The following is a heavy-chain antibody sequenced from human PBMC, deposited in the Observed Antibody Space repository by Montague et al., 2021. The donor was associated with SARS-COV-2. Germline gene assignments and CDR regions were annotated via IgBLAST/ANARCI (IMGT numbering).Heavy chain of an antibody. Sequence: SLGLSCAASGFTFSSYAMHWVRQAPGKGLEWVAVISYDGSNKYYADSVKGRFTISRDNSKNTLYLQMNSLRAEDTAVYYCARDLVVVAATPLDVWGKGTTVTVSS. J-gene: IGHJ6*04. CDR3: ARDLVVVAATPLDV. D-gene: IGHD2-15*01. CDR1: GFTFSSYA. CDR2: ISYDGSNK. V-gene: IGHV3-30-3*01.